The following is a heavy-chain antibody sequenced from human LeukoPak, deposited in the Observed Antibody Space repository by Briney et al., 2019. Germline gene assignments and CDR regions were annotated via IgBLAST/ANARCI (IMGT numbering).Heavy chain of an antibody. CDR3: AKERYSYGYVDFQH. D-gene: IGHD5-18*01. Sequence: PGGSLRLSCAASGFTVSSNYMSWVRQAPGKGLEWVSAISGSGGSTYYADSVKGRFTISRDNSKNTLYLQMNSLRAEDTAVYYCAKERYSYGYVDFQHWGQGTLVTVSS. V-gene: IGHV3-23*01. J-gene: IGHJ1*01. CDR2: ISGSGGST. CDR1: GFTVSSNY.